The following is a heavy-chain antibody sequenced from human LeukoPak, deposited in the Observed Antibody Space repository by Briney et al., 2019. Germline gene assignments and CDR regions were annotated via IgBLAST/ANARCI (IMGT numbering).Heavy chain of an antibody. CDR2: ITWNSEKI. D-gene: IGHD3-16*02. J-gene: IGHJ2*01. CDR1: GFTFDDFA. CDR3: ERGPHRYFDV. V-gene: IGHV3-9*03. Sequence: GGSLRLSCETSGFTFDDFAMHWVRQGPGKGLEWVSSITWNSEKIDYAGSVKGRFTISRDNAKNSLFLQMNSLRPEDMGFCVKERGPHRYFDVWGRGTLVTVSS.